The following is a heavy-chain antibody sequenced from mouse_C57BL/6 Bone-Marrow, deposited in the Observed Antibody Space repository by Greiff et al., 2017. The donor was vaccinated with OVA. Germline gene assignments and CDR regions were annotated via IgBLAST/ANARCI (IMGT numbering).Heavy chain of an antibody. V-gene: IGHV1-50*01. Sequence: VQLQQPGAELVKPGASVKLSCKASGYTFTSYWMQWVKQRPGQGLEWIGEIDPSDSYTNYNQKFKGKATLTVDTSSSTAYMQLSSLTSEDSAVYYCASHYYGSGYWGQGTTLTVSS. CDR1: GYTFTSYW. CDR2: IDPSDSYT. J-gene: IGHJ2*01. CDR3: ASHYYGSGY. D-gene: IGHD1-1*01.